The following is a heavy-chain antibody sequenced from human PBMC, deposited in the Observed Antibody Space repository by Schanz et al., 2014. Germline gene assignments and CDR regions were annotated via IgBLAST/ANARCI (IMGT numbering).Heavy chain of an antibody. CDR1: GFTFTNLG. V-gene: IGHV3-NL1*01. Sequence: QAQLVESGGGVVQPGRSLRLSCAASGFTFTNLGMHWVRRAPGKGLEWVSAISGSGETTYYADSVKGRFTISRDNSKNTLYLQMNSLRAEDTAVYYCAKEKGDCSSTSCSYYFDYWGQGTLVTVSS. J-gene: IGHJ4*02. CDR2: ISGSGETT. D-gene: IGHD2-2*01. CDR3: AKEKGDCSSTSCSYYFDY.